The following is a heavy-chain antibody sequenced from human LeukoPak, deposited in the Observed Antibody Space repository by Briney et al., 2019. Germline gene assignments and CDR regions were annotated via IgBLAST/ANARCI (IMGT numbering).Heavy chain of an antibody. CDR1: GYTFTSYG. CDR3: TSLDYPAYSSGWYPDAFDI. Sequence: ASVKVSCKASGYTFTSYGISWVRQAPGQGLEWKGWISAYNGNTNYAQKLQGRVTITADKSTSTAYMELSSLRSEDTAVYYCTSLDYPAYSSGWYPDAFDIWGQGTMVTVSS. V-gene: IGHV1-18*01. CDR2: ISAYNGNT. D-gene: IGHD6-19*01. J-gene: IGHJ3*02.